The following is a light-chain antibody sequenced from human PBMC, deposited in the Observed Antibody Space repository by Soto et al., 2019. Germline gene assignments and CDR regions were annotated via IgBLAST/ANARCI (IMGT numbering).Light chain of an antibody. CDR2: AAA. CDR3: LQDYSYPLT. CDR1: QGISND. V-gene: IGKV1-6*01. Sequence: AIPRTQSAPSLSASVEDRVTITCRASQGISNDLGWYQQKRGKAPKLLIYAAATLPIGVPSRFSGSGSGTDFTLTISSMQPEDYATYYCLQDYSYPLTFGGGNKVEIK. J-gene: IGKJ4*02.